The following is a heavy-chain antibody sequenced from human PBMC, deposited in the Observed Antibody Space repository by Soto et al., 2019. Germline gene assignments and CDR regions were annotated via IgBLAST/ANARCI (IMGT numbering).Heavy chain of an antibody. V-gene: IGHV3-53*01. CDR1: GFTVSSNY. Sequence: XGSLRLSCAASGFTVSSNYMSWVRQAPGKGLEWVSVIYSGGSTYYADSVKGRFTISRDNSKNTLYLQMNSLRAEDTAVYYCARSVDRYYYGMDVWGQGTTVTVSS. J-gene: IGHJ6*02. CDR2: IYSGGST. CDR3: ARSVDRYYYGMDV. D-gene: IGHD5-12*01.